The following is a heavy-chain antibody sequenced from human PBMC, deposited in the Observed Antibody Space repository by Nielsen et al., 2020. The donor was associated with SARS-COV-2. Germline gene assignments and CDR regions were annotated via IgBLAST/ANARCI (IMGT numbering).Heavy chain of an antibody. J-gene: IGHJ6*02. CDR1: GYTFTSYG. Sequence: ASVKVSCKASGYTFTSYGLIWVRQAPGQGLEWMGIINPSGGSTSYAQKFQGRVTMTRDTSTSTVYMELSSLRSEDTAVYYCARLATGTSWDVWGQGTTVTVSS. CDR3: ARLATGTSWDV. CDR2: INPSGGST. D-gene: IGHD1-1*01. V-gene: IGHV1-46*01.